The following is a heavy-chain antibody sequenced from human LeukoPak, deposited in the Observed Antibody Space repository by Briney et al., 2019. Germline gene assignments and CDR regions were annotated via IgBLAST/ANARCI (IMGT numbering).Heavy chain of an antibody. Sequence: PGGSLRLSCAASGFTFSSYSMNWVRQAPGKGLEWVSSISSSSSYIYYADSVKGRFTISRDNAKNSLYLQMNSVRAEDTAVYYCARVGSSGYFDYWGQGTLVTVSS. D-gene: IGHD6-19*01. V-gene: IGHV3-21*01. J-gene: IGHJ4*02. CDR3: ARVGSSGYFDY. CDR2: ISSSSSYI. CDR1: GFTFSSYS.